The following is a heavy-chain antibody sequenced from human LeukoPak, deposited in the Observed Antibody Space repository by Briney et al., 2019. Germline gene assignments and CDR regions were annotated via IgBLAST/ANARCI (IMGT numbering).Heavy chain of an antibody. V-gene: IGHV4-34*01. D-gene: IGHD3-22*01. CDR3: ARAYYYDSSAAIDY. CDR2: INHRGGT. J-gene: IGHJ4*02. CDR1: GGXXXGYY. Sequence: YGGXXXGYYWNWIRQPPGMGLEWIGGINHRGGTGYNPSLKSRVTMSVDTSKNVFSLKLTSVTAADTAVYYCARAYYYDSSAAIDYWGQGILVTVSS.